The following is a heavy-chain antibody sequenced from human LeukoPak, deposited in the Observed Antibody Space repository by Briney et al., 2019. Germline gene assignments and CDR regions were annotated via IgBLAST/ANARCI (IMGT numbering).Heavy chain of an antibody. D-gene: IGHD3-10*01. CDR1: GFTFSSYA. Sequence: GGSLRLSCAASGFTFSSYAMGWVRQAPGKGLEWVSAVSGAGGSTYYADSVKGRFTISRDNSKNTLFSQMNRLRAEDTAVYYCAAIYGSGSYYIDYWGQGTLVTVSS. CDR2: VSGAGGST. V-gene: IGHV3-23*01. CDR3: AAIYGSGSYYIDY. J-gene: IGHJ4*02.